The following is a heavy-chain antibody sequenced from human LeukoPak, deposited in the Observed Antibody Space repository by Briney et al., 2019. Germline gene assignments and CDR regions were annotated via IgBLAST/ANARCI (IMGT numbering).Heavy chain of an antibody. Sequence: GASVKVSCKASGYTFTSYGISWVRQAPGQGLEWMGWISAYNGNTNYAQKLQGRVTMTTDTSTSTAYMELRSLRSDDTAVYYCARDTVDTAMVNPFDYWGQGTLVTVSS. D-gene: IGHD5-18*01. CDR2: ISAYNGNT. CDR3: ARDTVDTAMVNPFDY. V-gene: IGHV1-18*01. CDR1: GYTFTSYG. J-gene: IGHJ4*02.